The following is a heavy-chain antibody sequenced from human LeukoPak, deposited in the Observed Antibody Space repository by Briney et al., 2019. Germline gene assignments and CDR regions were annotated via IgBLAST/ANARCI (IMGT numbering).Heavy chain of an antibody. CDR1: GGSISSGGYY. CDR3: ARETHYYYYYMDV. V-gene: IGHV4-31*03. Sequence: PSQTLSLTCTVSGGSISSGGYYWSWIRQHPGKGLEWIGYIYYSGSTYYNPSLKSRVTISVDTSKNQFSLKLSSVTAADTAVYYCARETHYYYYYMDVWGQGTLVTVSS. CDR2: IYYSGST. J-gene: IGHJ6*03.